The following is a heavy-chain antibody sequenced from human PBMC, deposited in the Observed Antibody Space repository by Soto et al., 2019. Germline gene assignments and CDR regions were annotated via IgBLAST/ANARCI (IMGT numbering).Heavy chain of an antibody. CDR1: GYTFTSYG. CDR3: ASKAVAGKGEFDY. CDR2: ISAYNGNA. D-gene: IGHD6-19*01. V-gene: IGHV1-18*01. Sequence: QFQLVQSGAEVKKPGASVKVSCKASGYTFTSYGISWGRQAPGQGLEWMGWISAYNGNANYEQTLQGRVTMTTDTSTSTASVELRSLRSDDTPVYYCASKAVAGKGEFDYWGKGTLVTFSS. J-gene: IGHJ4*02.